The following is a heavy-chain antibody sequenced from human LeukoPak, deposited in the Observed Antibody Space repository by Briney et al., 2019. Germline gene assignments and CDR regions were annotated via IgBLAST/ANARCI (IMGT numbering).Heavy chain of an antibody. Sequence: ASVKVSCKVSGYTLTELSMHWVRQAPGKGPEWMGGFDPEDGETIYAQKFQGRVTMTEDTSTDTAYMELSSLRSEDTAVYYCATRRYQLLFHWFDPWGQGTLVTVSS. CDR1: GYTLTELS. CDR3: ATRRYQLLFHWFDP. V-gene: IGHV1-24*01. D-gene: IGHD2-2*01. CDR2: FDPEDGET. J-gene: IGHJ5*02.